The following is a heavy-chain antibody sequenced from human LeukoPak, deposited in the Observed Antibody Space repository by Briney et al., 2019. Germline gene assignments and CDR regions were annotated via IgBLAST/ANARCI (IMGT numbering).Heavy chain of an antibody. J-gene: IGHJ5*02. CDR3: ARESSGWTYYWFDP. CDR1: GGSISSSSYY. V-gene: IGHV4-39*07. D-gene: IGHD6-19*01. Sequence: SETLSLTCTVSGGSISSSSYYWGWIRQPPGKGLEWIGSIYYSGSTYYNPALKSRVTISVDTSKNQFSLKLSSVTAAGTAVYYCARESSGWTYYWFDPWGQGTLVTVSS. CDR2: IYYSGST.